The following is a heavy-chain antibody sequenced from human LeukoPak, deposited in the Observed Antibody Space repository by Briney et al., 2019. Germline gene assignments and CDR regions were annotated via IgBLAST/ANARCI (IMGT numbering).Heavy chain of an antibody. Sequence: ASVKVSCKASGYTFTSYAMNWVRQAPGQGLEWMGWINTYTGNPTYAQGFTGRFVFSLDTSVSTTYLQISSLKAEDTAVYYCARDPGDDIAVSGDPWGQGTLVTVSS. V-gene: IGHV7-4-1*02. J-gene: IGHJ5*02. D-gene: IGHD2-2*01. CDR3: ARDPGDDIAVSGDP. CDR2: INTYTGNP. CDR1: GYTFTSYA.